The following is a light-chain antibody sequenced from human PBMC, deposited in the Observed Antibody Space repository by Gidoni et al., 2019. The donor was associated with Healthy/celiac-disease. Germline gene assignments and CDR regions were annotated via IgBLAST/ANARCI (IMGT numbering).Light chain of an antibody. CDR3: QQYDNLPLMYT. CDR1: QDISNY. V-gene: IGKV1-33*01. Sequence: DIQMTQSPSSLSASVGDRVTITCQASQDISNYLHWYQQKPGKAPKLLIYDASNLETGVPSRFSGSGSGTDFTFTISSLQPEDIATYYCQQYDNLPLMYTFXQXTKLEIK. CDR2: DAS. J-gene: IGKJ2*01.